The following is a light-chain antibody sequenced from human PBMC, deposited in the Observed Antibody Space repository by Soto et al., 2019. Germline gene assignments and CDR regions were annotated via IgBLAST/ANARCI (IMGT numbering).Light chain of an antibody. J-gene: IGKJ4*01. V-gene: IGKV1-39*01. Sequence: DIRMTQSPSSLSASVGDRVTITCRTSQPIDIYLNWYQHKPGKAPKLLIYAASSLQSGVPSRFSGSGSGADFTLTISSLQPEDFATYYCQQSYSAPTFGGGTKVDIK. CDR3: QQSYSAPT. CDR2: AAS. CDR1: QPIDIY.